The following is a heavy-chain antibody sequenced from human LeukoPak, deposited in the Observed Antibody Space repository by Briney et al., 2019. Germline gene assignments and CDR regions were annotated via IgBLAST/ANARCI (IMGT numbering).Heavy chain of an antibody. D-gene: IGHD5-18*01. Sequence: GESLKISCKGSGYSFTSYWISWVRQMPGKGLEWMGRIDPSDSYTNYSPSFQGHVTISADKSVSTAYLQWSSLKASDTAMYYCAREVSGYRDYWGQGTLVTVSS. CDR1: GYSFTSYW. CDR2: IDPSDSYT. J-gene: IGHJ4*02. CDR3: AREVSGYRDY. V-gene: IGHV5-10-1*01.